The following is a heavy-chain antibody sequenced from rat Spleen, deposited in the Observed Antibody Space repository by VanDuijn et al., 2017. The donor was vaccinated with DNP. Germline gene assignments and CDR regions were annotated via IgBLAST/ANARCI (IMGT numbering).Heavy chain of an antibody. J-gene: IGHJ2*01. V-gene: IGHV5-31*01. Sequence: VQLKESGPGLVQPSQTLSLTCTVSGFTFSNYWMYWIRQAPGKGLEWVASITSSGGDSYYPDSVKGRFTISRDNGKDTQYLQMDSLRSEDTATYYCVRHEYQAVDYWGQGVMVTVSS. CDR1: GFTFSNYW. CDR3: VRHEYQAVDY. CDR2: ITSSGGDS.